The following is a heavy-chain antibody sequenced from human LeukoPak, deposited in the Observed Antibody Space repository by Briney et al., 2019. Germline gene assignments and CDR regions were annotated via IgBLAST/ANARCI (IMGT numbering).Heavy chain of an antibody. J-gene: IGHJ4*02. V-gene: IGHV3-48*03. CDR3: ARGLIAAAARDY. Sequence: GGSLRLSCAASGFTFSSYEMNWVRQAPGKGREWVSYISSSGSTIYHADSVKGRYTISRDNAKNSLYLQMNSLRAEDTAVYYCARGLIAAAARDYWGQGTLVTVSS. CDR1: GFTFSSYE. CDR2: ISSSGSTI. D-gene: IGHD6-13*01.